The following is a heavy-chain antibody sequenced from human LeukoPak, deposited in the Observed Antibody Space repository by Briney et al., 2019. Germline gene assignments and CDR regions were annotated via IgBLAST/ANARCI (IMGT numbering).Heavy chain of an antibody. CDR3: ARDSDWVLFDY. D-gene: IGHD3-22*01. V-gene: IGHV3-74*03. Sequence: GGSLRLSCAASGFTFNTYWMHWVRQAPGKGLVWVARVNREGTTTAYADSVKGRFIISRDNSKNTLYLQMNNLRAEDTAVYYCARDSDWVLFDYWGQGTPVTVSS. CDR2: VNREGTTT. CDR1: GFTFNTYW. J-gene: IGHJ4*02.